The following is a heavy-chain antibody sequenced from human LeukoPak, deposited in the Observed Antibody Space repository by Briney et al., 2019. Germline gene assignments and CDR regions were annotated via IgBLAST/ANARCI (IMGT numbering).Heavy chain of an antibody. CDR1: GDSFSSVTDY. J-gene: IGHJ3*02. D-gene: IGHD3-22*01. CDR2: GDYSGST. V-gene: IGHV4-39*01. Sequence: SSETLSLTCTVSGDSFSSVTDYWAWIRQPPGKGLEWIASGDYSGSTYYNPSLKSRVTISVDTSKNQFSLKLSSVTAADTAVYYCAGTYYYDSSGLHTADAIWGQGTMVTVSS. CDR3: AGTYYYDSSGLHTADAI.